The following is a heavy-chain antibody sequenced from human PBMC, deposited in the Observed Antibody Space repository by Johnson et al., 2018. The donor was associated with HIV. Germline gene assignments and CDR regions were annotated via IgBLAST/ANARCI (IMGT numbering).Heavy chain of an antibody. CDR3: ARGGSRTTIFGVDINLGGFDI. D-gene: IGHD3-3*01. CDR1: GFTFSSYD. V-gene: IGHV3-13*01. Sequence: VQLVESGGGLVQPGGSLRLSCAASGFTFSSYDMHWVRQATGKGLEWVSAIGTDGDTYYPGSVKGRFTTSRENAKNSLYLQMNSLRAGDTAVYYCARGGSRTTIFGVDINLGGFDIWGQGTRVTVSS. CDR2: IGTDGDT. J-gene: IGHJ3*02.